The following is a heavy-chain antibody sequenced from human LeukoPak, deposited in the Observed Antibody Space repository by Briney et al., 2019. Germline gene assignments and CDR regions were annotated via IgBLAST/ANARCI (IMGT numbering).Heavy chain of an antibody. CDR3: AKDKVGGYCSGGSCYPDAFDI. Sequence: GGSLRLSCAASAFTFSHYAMHWVRQAPGKGLEWVAVISFDGSNKYYADSVKGRFTISRDNSKNTLYLQMNSLRAEDTAVYYCAKDKVGGYCSGGSCYPDAFDIWGQGTMVTVSS. CDR1: AFTFSHYA. J-gene: IGHJ3*02. D-gene: IGHD2-15*01. CDR2: ISFDGSNK. V-gene: IGHV3-30*04.